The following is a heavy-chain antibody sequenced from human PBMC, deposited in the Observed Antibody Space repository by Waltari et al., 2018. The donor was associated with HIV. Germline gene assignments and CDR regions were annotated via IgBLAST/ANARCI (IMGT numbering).Heavy chain of an antibody. Sequence: PHLPEPGPGLAKPPGSLPLTCTVSADSIISSSHSCGWLRQPPGRGLEWIGSGYYSENTDYNPSLKSRVTISVDTSKNQFSLRLISVTAADAAVYYCARRSRSGYSARPPYYFDYWGQGTLVTVSS. J-gene: IGHJ4*02. V-gene: IGHV4-39*01. CDR2: GYYSENT. D-gene: IGHD3-22*01. CDR1: ADSIISSSHS. CDR3: ARRSRSGYSARPPYYFDY.